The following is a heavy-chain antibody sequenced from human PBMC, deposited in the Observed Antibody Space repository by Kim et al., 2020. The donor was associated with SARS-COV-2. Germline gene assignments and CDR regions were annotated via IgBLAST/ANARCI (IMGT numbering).Heavy chain of an antibody. CDR2: ISSSSSYI. CDR1: GFTFSSYS. V-gene: IGHV3-21*01. CDR3: ARVYRGYSYGYGDDY. J-gene: IGHJ4*02. Sequence: GGSLRLSCAASGFTFSSYSMNWVRQAPGKGLEWVSSISSSSSYIYYADSVKGRFTISRDNAKNSLYLQMNSLRAEDTAVYYCARVYRGYSYGYGDDYWGQGTLVTVSS. D-gene: IGHD5-18*01.